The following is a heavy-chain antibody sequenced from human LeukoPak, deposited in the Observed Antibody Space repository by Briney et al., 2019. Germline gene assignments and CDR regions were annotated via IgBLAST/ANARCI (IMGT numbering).Heavy chain of an antibody. V-gene: IGHV3-21*01. J-gene: IGHJ6*04. D-gene: IGHD3-10*01. CDR3: AGAGYYYGMDV. CDR2: ISSSSSYI. Sequence: GGSLRLSCAASGFTFSSYSMNWVRQAPGKGLEWVSSISSSSSYIHYADSVKGRFTISRDNAKNSLYLQMNSLRAEDTAVYYCAGAGYYYGMDVWGKGTTVTVSS. CDR1: GFTFSSYS.